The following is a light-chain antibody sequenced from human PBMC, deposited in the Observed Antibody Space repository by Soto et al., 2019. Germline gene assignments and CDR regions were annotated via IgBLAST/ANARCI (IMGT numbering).Light chain of an antibody. Sequence: QMTQSPSSLSASLGDRVTITCRASQGIREYVAWYQQKPGKVPKLLIYGASTLQSGVPSRFSGSGSGTDFTLPISSLQPEDLGTYYCQAFNSAPRPFGQGTKVEIK. V-gene: IGKV1-27*01. J-gene: IGKJ1*01. CDR3: QAFNSAPRP. CDR2: GAS. CDR1: QGIREY.